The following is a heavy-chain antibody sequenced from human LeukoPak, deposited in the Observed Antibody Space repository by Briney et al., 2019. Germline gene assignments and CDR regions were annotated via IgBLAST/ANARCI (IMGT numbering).Heavy chain of an antibody. CDR1: GFTFSSYW. V-gene: IGHV3-7*04. Sequence: GGSLRLSRAASGFTFSSYWMSWVRQAPGKGLEWVANIKQDGSEKYYVDSVKGRFTISRDNAKNSLYLQMNSLRAEDTAVYYCAGVDSSGYLNNWGQGTLVTVSS. J-gene: IGHJ4*02. D-gene: IGHD3-22*01. CDR2: IKQDGSEK. CDR3: AGVDSSGYLNN.